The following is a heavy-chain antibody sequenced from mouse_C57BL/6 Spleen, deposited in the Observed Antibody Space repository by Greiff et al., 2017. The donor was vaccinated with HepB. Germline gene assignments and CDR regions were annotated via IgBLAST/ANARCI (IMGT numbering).Heavy chain of an antibody. Sequence: EVQLVESGGGLVKPGGSLKLSCAASGFTFSDYGMHWVRQAPEKGLEWVAYISSGSSTIYYADTVKGRFTISGENAKNTLFLQMTSLRSEDTAMYYCARWYYGSSAFAYWGQGTLVTVSA. J-gene: IGHJ3*01. CDR2: ISSGSSTI. CDR1: GFTFSDYG. D-gene: IGHD1-1*01. CDR3: ARWYYGSSAFAY. V-gene: IGHV5-17*01.